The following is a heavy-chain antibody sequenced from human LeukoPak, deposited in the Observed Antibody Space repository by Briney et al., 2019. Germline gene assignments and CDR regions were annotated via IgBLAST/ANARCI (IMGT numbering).Heavy chain of an antibody. Sequence: ASVKVSFKASGGTFSSDAISWVRQAPGQGLEWMGRIIPLLGIANYAQKFQGRVTITADKSTSTAYMELSSLRSEDTAVYYCATLSPFSGYEVDYWGQGTLVTVSS. D-gene: IGHD5-12*01. CDR2: IIPLLGIA. CDR3: ATLSPFSGYEVDY. V-gene: IGHV1-69*04. CDR1: GGTFSSDA. J-gene: IGHJ4*02.